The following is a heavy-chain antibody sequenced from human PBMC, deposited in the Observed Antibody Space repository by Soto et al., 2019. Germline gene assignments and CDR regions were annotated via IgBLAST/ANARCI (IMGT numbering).Heavy chain of an antibody. CDR2: INHSGST. Sequence: SETLSLTCAVYGGSFSGYYWSWIRQPPGKGLEWIGEINHSGSTNYNPSLKSRVTISVDTSKNQFSLKLSSVTAADTAVYYCARGYYYYGMDVWGQGTTVTVSS. V-gene: IGHV4-34*01. CDR3: ARGYYYYGMDV. J-gene: IGHJ6*02. CDR1: GGSFSGYY.